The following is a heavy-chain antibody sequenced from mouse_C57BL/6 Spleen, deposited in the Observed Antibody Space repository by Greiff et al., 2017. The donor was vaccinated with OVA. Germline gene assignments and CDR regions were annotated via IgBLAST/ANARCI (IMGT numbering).Heavy chain of an antibody. CDR2: IDPSDSYT. J-gene: IGHJ4*01. D-gene: IGHD2-4*01. CDR3: AREGDYGGAMDY. Sequence: QVQLQQPGAELVRPGTSVKLSCKASGYTFTSYWMYWVKQRPGQGLEWIGVIDPSDSYTNYNQKFKGKATLTVDTSSSTAYMQLSSLTSEDSAVYYCAREGDYGGAMDYWGQGTSVTVSS. V-gene: IGHV1-59*01. CDR1: GYTFTSYW.